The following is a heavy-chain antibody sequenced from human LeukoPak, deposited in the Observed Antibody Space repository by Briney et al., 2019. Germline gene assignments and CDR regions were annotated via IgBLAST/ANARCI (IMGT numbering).Heavy chain of an antibody. D-gene: IGHD2-15*01. CDR3: ARTRGYCSGGSCYRTFYFDY. J-gene: IGHJ4*02. CDR1: GFTVSSNY. CDR2: IYSGGST. V-gene: IGHV3-53*01. Sequence: GGSLRLSCAASGFTVSSNYMSWVRQAPGKGLEWVSVIYSGGSTYYADSVKGRFTISRDNSENTLYLQMNSLRAEDTAVYYCARTRGYCSGGSCYRTFYFDYWGQGTLVTVSS.